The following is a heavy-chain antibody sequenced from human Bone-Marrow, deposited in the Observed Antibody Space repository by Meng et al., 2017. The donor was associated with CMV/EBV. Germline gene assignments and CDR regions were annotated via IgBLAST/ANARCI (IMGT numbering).Heavy chain of an antibody. Sequence: LRLSCTVSGGSISSGGYYWSWIRQHPGKGLEWIGYIYYSGSTYYNPSLKSRVTISVDTSKNQFSLKLSSVTAADTAVYYCARFTSIAARPGYYYYYYGMDVWGQGTTVTVSS. D-gene: IGHD6-6*01. CDR3: ARFTSIAARPGYYYYYYGMDV. J-gene: IGHJ6*02. CDR1: GGSISSGGYY. V-gene: IGHV4-31*03. CDR2: IYYSGST.